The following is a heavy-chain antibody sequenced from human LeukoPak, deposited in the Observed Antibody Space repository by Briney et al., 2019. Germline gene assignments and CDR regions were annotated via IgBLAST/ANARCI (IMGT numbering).Heavy chain of an antibody. J-gene: IGHJ4*02. V-gene: IGHV3-20*04. D-gene: IGHD6-13*01. Sequence: PGGSLRLSCAASGFTFGDYDMSWVRHAPGKGLEWVSGINWKGGKTGYADSVKGRFTVSRDNARNSLYLQMSSLRAEDTALYYCARRGSSSLYDYWGRGTLVTVSS. CDR1: GFTFGDYD. CDR3: ARRGSSSLYDY. CDR2: INWKGGKT.